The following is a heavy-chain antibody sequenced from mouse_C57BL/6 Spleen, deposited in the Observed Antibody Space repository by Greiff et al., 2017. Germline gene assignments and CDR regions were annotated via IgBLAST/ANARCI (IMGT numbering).Heavy chain of an antibody. CDR3: ARGGGYGSSYFYAMDY. CDR2: IDPSDSYT. V-gene: IGHV1-69*01. CDR1: GYTFTSYW. Sequence: QVQLQQPGAELVMPGASVKLSCKASGYTFTSYWMHWVKQRPGQGLEWIGEIDPSDSYTNYNQKFKGKSTLTVDKSSSTAYMQLSSLTSEDSAVYYCARGGGYGSSYFYAMDYWGQGTSVTVSS. J-gene: IGHJ4*01. D-gene: IGHD1-1*01.